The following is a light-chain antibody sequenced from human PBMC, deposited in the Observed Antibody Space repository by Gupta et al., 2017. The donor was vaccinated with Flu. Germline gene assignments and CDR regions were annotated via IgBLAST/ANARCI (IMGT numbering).Light chain of an antibody. CDR2: EAS. V-gene: IGKV2-30*01. CDR3: MQGGHLPCT. CDR1: HCSAYSDGENY. J-gene: IGKJ4*02. Sequence: VTPEQPASIACSASHCSAYSDGENYLDWYQQKPGQAPRRLIYEASNRDSGVPDRFSGSGSGTDFTLKISRVEAEDVGVYYCMQGGHLPCTFGEGTKVEIK.